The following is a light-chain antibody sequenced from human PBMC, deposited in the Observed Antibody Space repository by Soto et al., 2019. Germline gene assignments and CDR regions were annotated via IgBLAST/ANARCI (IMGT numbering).Light chain of an antibody. V-gene: IGLV2-8*01. CDR2: EVS. J-gene: IGLJ2*01. CDR1: SSDVGGYNY. CDR3: SSYAGSNYVV. Sequence: QSVLTQPPSASGSPGQSVTISCSGTSSDVGGYNYVSWYQHHPGKAPKLMIYEVSKRPSGVPDRFSGSKSGNTASLTVSGLQSEDEADYYCSSYAGSNYVVFGGGTKVTVL.